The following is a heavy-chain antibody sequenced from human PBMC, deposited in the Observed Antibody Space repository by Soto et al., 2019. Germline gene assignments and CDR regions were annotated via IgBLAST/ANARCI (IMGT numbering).Heavy chain of an antibody. CDR1: GFTVSSNY. D-gene: IGHD2-15*01. CDR3: ALGGVGYCSVGKCQSVSGLDY. CDR2: IFGGGTT. Sequence: EVQLVESGGGLIQHGGSLRLSCAASGFTVSSNYMTWVRQAPGKGLEWVSMIFGGGTTYYADSVKGRFNISRDKSKNTLYLQMNRLSAEDTAVYYSALGGVGYCSVGKCQSVSGLDYWGQGTLVTVSS. J-gene: IGHJ4*02. V-gene: IGHV3-66*01.